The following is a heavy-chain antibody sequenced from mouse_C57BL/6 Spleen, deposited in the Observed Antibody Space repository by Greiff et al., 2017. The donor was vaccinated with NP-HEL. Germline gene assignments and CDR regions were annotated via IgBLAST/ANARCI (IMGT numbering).Heavy chain of an antibody. CDR1: GYTFTSYG. CDR3: ARSPDYYGSSYDYFDY. D-gene: IGHD1-1*01. J-gene: IGHJ2*01. Sequence: VQLVESGAELARPGASVKLSCKASGYTFTSYGISWVKQRTGQGLEWIGEIYPRSGNTYYNEKFKGKATLTADKSSSTAYMELRSLTSEDSAVYFCARSPDYYGSSYDYFDYWGQGTTLTVSS. V-gene: IGHV1-81*01. CDR2: IYPRSGNT.